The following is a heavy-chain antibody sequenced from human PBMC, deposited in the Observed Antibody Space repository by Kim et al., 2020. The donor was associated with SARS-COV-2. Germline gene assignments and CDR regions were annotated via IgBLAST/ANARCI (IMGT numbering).Heavy chain of an antibody. CDR2: IYYSGST. CDR3: ARGGAFDI. CDR1: GGSISSSSYY. Sequence: SETLSLTCTVSGGSISSSSYYWGWIRQPPGKGLEWIGSIYYSGSTYYNPSLKSRVTISVDTSKNQFSLKLSSVTAADTAVYYCARGGAFDIWGQGTMVT. J-gene: IGHJ3*02. D-gene: IGHD3-16*01. V-gene: IGHV4-39*01.